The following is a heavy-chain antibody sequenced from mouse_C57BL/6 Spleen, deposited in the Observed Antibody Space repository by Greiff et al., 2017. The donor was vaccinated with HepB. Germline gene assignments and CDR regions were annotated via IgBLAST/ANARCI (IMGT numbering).Heavy chain of an antibody. Sequence: QVQLKQPGAELVMPGASVKLSCKASGYTFTSYWMHWVKQRPGQGLEWIGEIDPSDSYTNYNQKFKGKSTLTVDKSSSTAYMQLSSLTSEDSAVYYCARYYYGSDYWGQGTTLTVSS. CDR3: ARYYYGSDY. D-gene: IGHD1-1*01. J-gene: IGHJ2*01. CDR1: GYTFTSYW. CDR2: IDPSDSYT. V-gene: IGHV1-69*01.